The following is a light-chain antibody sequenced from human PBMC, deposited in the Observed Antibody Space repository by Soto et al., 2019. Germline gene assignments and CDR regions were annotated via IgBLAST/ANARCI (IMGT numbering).Light chain of an antibody. V-gene: IGKV3-15*01. CDR1: QSLRSS. Sequence: ETMMTQSPDTLSVSLGERATLSCMASQSLRSSLAWYQQKPGQAPRLLIYDASTRATGIPARFSGSGSGTDFTLTISGLQSEDFAVYYCQQYNNWPQTFGQGTKVEIK. CDR2: DAS. J-gene: IGKJ1*01. CDR3: QQYNNWPQT.